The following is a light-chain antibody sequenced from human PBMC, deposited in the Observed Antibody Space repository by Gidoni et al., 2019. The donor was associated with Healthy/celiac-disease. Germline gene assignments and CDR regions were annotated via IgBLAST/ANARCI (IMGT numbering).Light chain of an antibody. CDR1: QSVSSN. CDR2: GAS. J-gene: IGKJ1*01. CDR3: QQYNNWPRT. V-gene: IGKV3-15*01. Sequence: EIVMTQSPATLSVSPGERATLSCRASQSVSSNLAWYQQKPGQAPRLLIYGASTRATGIPARFSGSGSGTEFTITISSLQSEDFAVYYCQQYNNWPRTLGQGTKVEIK.